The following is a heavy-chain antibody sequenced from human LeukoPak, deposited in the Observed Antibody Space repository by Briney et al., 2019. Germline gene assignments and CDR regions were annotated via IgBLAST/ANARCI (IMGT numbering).Heavy chain of an antibody. Sequence: SVKVSCKASGGTFSSYAISWVRQAPGQGLEWMGRIIPILGIANYAQKFQGRVTITADKSTSTAYMEQSSLRSEDTAVYYCARDSPMAVYDYWGQGTLVTVSS. CDR1: GGTFSSYA. V-gene: IGHV1-69*04. D-gene: IGHD3-10*01. CDR3: ARDSPMAVYDY. J-gene: IGHJ4*02. CDR2: IIPILGIA.